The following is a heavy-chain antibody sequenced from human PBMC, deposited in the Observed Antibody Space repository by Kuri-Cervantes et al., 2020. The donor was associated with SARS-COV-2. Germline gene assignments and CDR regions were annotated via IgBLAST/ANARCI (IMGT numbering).Heavy chain of an antibody. V-gene: IGHV4-39*01. D-gene: IGHD6-19*01. Sequence: GSLRLSCTVSGGSISSSSYYWGWIRQPPGKGLEWIGSIYYSGSTYYNPSLKSRVTISVDTSKNQFSLKLSSVTAADTAVYYRARHVRPHHSSGWYPFDYWGQGTLVTVSS. J-gene: IGHJ4*02. CDR1: GGSISSSSYY. CDR2: IYYSGST. CDR3: ARHVRPHHSSGWYPFDY.